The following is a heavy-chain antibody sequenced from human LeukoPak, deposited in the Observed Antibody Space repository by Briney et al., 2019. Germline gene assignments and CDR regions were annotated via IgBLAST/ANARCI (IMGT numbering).Heavy chain of an antibody. J-gene: IGHJ4*02. V-gene: IGHV3-23*01. CDR3: ARDPTFPLNFDY. Sequence: GGSLRLSCAASGFTLTNYDMSWVRQAPGKGLAWVSAISGRGGRTYYADSVKGRFTISRDNSKNTLYLQMNSLRAEDTAVYYCARDPTFPLNFDYGGQGTLVTV. D-gene: IGHD3-16*01. CDR1: GFTLTNYD. CDR2: ISGRGGRT.